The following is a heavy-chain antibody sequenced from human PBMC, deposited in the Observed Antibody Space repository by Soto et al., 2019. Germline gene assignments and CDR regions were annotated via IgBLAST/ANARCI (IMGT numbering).Heavy chain of an antibody. J-gene: IGHJ4*02. V-gene: IGHV1-18*01. CDR2: ISAYNGNT. CDR1: GYTFTSYG. Sequence: ASVKVSCQASGYTFTSYGISWVRQAPGQGLEWMGWISAYNGNTNYAQKLQGRVTMTTDTSTSTAYMELRSLRSDDTAVYYCARGPLWFGELSSLDDYWGQGTLVTVSS. D-gene: IGHD3-10*01. CDR3: ARGPLWFGELSSLDDY.